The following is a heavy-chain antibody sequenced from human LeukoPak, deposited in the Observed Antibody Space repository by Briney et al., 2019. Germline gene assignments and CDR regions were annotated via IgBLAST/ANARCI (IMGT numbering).Heavy chain of an antibody. CDR1: GFTFSSYA. Sequence: GGSLGLSCAASGFTFSSYAMHWVRQAPGKGLEWVAVISYGGSNKYYADSVKGRFTISRDNSKNTLYLQMNSLRAEDTAVYYCARPTTGSSWSNPYYYYGMDVWGKGTTVTVSS. CDR2: ISYGGSNK. J-gene: IGHJ6*04. CDR3: ARPTTGSSWSNPYYYYGMDV. D-gene: IGHD6-13*01. V-gene: IGHV3-30*04.